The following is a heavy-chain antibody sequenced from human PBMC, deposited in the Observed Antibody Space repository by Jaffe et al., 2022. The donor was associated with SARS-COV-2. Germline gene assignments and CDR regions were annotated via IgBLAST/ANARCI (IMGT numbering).Heavy chain of an antibody. D-gene: IGHD5-18*01. CDR1: GFTFSNYA. CDR3: AKDQVDTIIHGWFDP. CDR2: IGSSGATT. V-gene: IGHV3-23*04. Sequence: EVQVVESGGGLVYPGGSLRLSCAASGFTFSNYAMSWVRQAPGKGLEWVSSIGSSGATTYYADSVKGRATISRDNSKSTLYLQMSSLRAEDTAVYYCAKDQVDTIIHGWFDPWGQGTLVTVSS. J-gene: IGHJ5*02.